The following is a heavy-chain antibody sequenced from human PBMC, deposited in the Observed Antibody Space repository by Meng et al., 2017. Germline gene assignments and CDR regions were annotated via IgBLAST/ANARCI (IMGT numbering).Heavy chain of an antibody. Sequence: VQLGQVGAEVKKAGASVEVSCKASGYTFTGYDLHGVRQAPEQRLEWMGWINAGNGNTKYSQKFQGRVTITRDTSASTAYMELSSLRSEDTAVYYCARASYDYVWGSYLFGDYWGQGTLVTVSS. J-gene: IGHJ4*02. CDR1: GYTFTGYD. D-gene: IGHD3-16*02. CDR3: ARASYDYVWGSYLFGDY. CDR2: INAGNGNT. V-gene: IGHV1-3*01.